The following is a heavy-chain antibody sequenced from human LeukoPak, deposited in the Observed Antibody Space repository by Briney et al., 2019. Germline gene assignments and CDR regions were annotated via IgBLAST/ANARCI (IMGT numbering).Heavy chain of an antibody. CDR2: ISGSGGST. V-gene: IGHV3-23*01. CDR1: RFTFICYD. Sequence: PGVTLRLSCSASRFTFICYDMSWLGPGPGQGLEGVSDISGSGGSTYYEDPVKVRFTITRDNSKNTLYLQMNSLRAEDTAVYYCATRCSGGSCYPPFDYWGQGTLVTVSS. D-gene: IGHD2-15*01. CDR3: ATRCSGGSCYPPFDY. J-gene: IGHJ4*02.